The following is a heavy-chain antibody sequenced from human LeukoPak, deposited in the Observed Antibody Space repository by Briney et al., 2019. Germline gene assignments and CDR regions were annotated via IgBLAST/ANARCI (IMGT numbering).Heavy chain of an antibody. CDR3: ARDRGYYDSSGYLDY. CDR2: IYYSGST. J-gene: IGHJ4*02. D-gene: IGHD3-22*01. Sequence: SETLSLTCTVSGGSISSYYWSWIRQPPGRGLQWIGYIYYSGSTNYNPSLKSRVTISVDTSKNQFSLKLSSVTAADTAVYYCARDRGYYDSSGYLDYWGQGTLVTVSS. V-gene: IGHV4-59*01. CDR1: GGSISSYY.